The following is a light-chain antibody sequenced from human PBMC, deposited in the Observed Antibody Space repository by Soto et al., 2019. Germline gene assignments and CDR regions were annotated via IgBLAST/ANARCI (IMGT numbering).Light chain of an antibody. CDR2: WAS. CDR3: QQHYITPIT. J-gene: IGKJ5*01. CDR1: QSVFYDSNNHNY. Sequence: DIVMTQSPDSLAVSLGERATINCKSSQSVFYDSNNHNYLAWYQQKPGQPPKLLIYWASTRESGVPDRFTGSGSGTDFTLTISSLQAEDVAVYYCQQHYITPITFGQGTRLEIK. V-gene: IGKV4-1*01.